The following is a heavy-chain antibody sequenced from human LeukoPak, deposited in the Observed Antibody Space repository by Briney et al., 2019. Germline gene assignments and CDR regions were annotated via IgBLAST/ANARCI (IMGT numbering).Heavy chain of an antibody. J-gene: IGHJ4*02. Sequence: PGGSLRLSCAASGFTFSINAMAWVRQAPGKGLEWVSAISGSGGSTFYADSVKGRFTISRDNSENTVYLQMNSLTVEDTAVYYCAKDPYSTGLYQGYYFDYWGQGTLVTVSS. CDR2: ISGSGGST. CDR3: AKDPYSTGLYQGYYFDY. D-gene: IGHD6-19*01. CDR1: GFTFSINA. V-gene: IGHV3-23*01.